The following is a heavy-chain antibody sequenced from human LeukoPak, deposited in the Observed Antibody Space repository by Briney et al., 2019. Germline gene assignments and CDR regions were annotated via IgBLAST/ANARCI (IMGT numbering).Heavy chain of an antibody. V-gene: IGHV1-46*01. J-gene: IGHJ4*02. D-gene: IGHD6-6*01. CDR3: ARDGDSIAARHDY. Sequence: ASVKVSCKASGYTFTNYYMRWVRQAPGQGLEWMGIINPSGGSTSYAQKFQGRVTMTRDMSTSSVYMEMSSLRSEDTALYYCARDGDSIAARHDYWGQGTLVTVSS. CDR2: INPSGGST. CDR1: GYTFTNYY.